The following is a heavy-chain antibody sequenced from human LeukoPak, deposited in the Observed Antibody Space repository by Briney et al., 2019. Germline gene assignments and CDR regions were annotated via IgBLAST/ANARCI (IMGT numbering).Heavy chain of an antibody. V-gene: IGHV4-59*01. D-gene: IGHD3-10*01. Sequence: SETLSLTCTVSGGSISSYYWSWIRQPPGKGLEWIGYIYYSGSTNYNPSLKSRVTISVDTSKNQFSLKLSSVTAADTAVYYCARDFGFGELFFGYWGQGTLVTVSS. CDR1: GGSISSYY. CDR2: IYYSGST. CDR3: ARDFGFGELFFGY. J-gene: IGHJ4*02.